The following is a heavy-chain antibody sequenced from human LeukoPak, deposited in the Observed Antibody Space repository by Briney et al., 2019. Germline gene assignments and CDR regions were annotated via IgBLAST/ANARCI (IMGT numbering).Heavy chain of an antibody. CDR3: AKGGWVATIDNDFDY. Sequence: HAGGSLRLSCAASGFTFSSYAMHWVRQAPGKGLEWVAVISYDGSNKYYADSVKGRFTISRDNSKNTLYLQMNSLRAEDTAVYYCAKGGWVATIDNDFDYWGQGTLVTVSS. D-gene: IGHD5-12*01. J-gene: IGHJ4*02. CDR1: GFTFSSYA. CDR2: ISYDGSNK. V-gene: IGHV3-30-3*01.